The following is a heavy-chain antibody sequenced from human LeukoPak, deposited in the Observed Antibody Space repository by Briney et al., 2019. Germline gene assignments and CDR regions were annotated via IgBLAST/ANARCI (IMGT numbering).Heavy chain of an antibody. D-gene: IGHD1-1*01. CDR3: ARDLLDGTPSLDY. V-gene: IGHV1-69*04. CDR2: IIPILGIA. J-gene: IGHJ4*02. CDR1: GGTFSSYT. Sequence: ASAKVSCKASGGTFSSYTISWVRQAPGQGLEWMGRIIPILGIANYAQKFQGRVTITADKSTSTAYMELSSLRSEDTAVYYCARDLLDGTPSLDYWGQGTLVTVSS.